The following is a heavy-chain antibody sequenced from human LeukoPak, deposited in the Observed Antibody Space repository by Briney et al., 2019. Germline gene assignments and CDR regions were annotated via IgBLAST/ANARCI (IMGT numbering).Heavy chain of an antibody. V-gene: IGHV3-49*04. CDR3: ALYYYENWFDP. CDR1: GFTFSDYE. Sequence: GGSLRLSCAASGFTFSDYEMNWVRQAPGKGLEWVGFIRSKAYGGTKAYAASVKGTFTTARDDSKSIAYLQMKSLKTEDIAVYYCALYYYENWFDPWGQGTLVTVSS. CDR2: IRSKAYGGTK. D-gene: IGHD3-22*01. J-gene: IGHJ5*02.